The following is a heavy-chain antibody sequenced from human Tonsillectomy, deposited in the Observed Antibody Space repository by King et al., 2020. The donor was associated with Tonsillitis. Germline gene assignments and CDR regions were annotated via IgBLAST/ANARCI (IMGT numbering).Heavy chain of an antibody. D-gene: IGHD6-19*01. CDR1: GGSISSSSYY. CDR2: IYYSGST. V-gene: IGHV4-39*07. CDR3: ARRLAVANYYFAH. J-gene: IGHJ4*02. Sequence: LQLQESGPGLVKPSETLSLTCAVSGGSISSSSYYWGWIRQPPGKGLEWIGSIYYSGSTYYNPSLKSRVTITVDTSKNQFSLKLSSVTAADTAVYYCARRLAVANYYFAHWGQGTLVTVSS.